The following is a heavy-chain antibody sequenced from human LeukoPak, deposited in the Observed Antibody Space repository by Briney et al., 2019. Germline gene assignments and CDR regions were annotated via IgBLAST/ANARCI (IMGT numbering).Heavy chain of an antibody. J-gene: IGHJ4*02. CDR2: IRYDGSNK. CDR3: AKVWAMEYCTGGSCYGVHY. D-gene: IGHD2-15*01. V-gene: IGHV3-30*02. CDR1: GFTFSSYC. Sequence: GGSLRLPCAVSGFTFSSYCMHWVRQAPGKGLEWVAFIRYDGSNKYYADSVKGRFTISRDNSKNTLYLQINSLRAEDTAVYYCAKVWAMEYCTGGSCYGVHYWGEGTLVTVSS.